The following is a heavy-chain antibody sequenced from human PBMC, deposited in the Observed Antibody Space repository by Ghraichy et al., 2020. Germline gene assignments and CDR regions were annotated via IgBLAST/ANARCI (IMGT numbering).Heavy chain of an antibody. D-gene: IGHD3/OR15-3a*01. Sequence: SETLALTCTVSGGSISSYYWSWIRQPPGKGLEWIGYIYYSGSTNYNPSLKSRVTISVDTSKNQFSLKLSSVTAADTAVYYCARVDPYYYYMDVWGKGTTVTVSS. CDR1: GGSISSYY. CDR2: IYYSGST. CDR3: ARVDPYYYYMDV. V-gene: IGHV4-59*01. J-gene: IGHJ6*03.